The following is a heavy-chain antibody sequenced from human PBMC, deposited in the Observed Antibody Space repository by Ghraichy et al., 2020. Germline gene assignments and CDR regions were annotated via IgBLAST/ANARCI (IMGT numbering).Heavy chain of an antibody. Sequence: GGSLRLSCAASGFTFDDYAMHWVRQAPGKGLEWVSGISWNSGSIGYADSVKGRFTISRDNAKNSLYLQMNSLRAEDTALYYCAKDESYSSGWYGGGWFDPWGQGTLVTVSS. V-gene: IGHV3-9*01. D-gene: IGHD6-19*01. CDR3: AKDESYSSGWYGGGWFDP. CDR2: ISWNSGSI. J-gene: IGHJ5*02. CDR1: GFTFDDYA.